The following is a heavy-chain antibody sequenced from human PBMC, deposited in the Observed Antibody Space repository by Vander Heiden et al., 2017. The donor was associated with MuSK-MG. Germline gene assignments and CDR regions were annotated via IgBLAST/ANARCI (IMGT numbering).Heavy chain of an antibody. D-gene: IGHD4-17*01. V-gene: IGHV3-74*01. Sequence: EVQLVESGGGLVQPGGSLRLSCAASGFTFSRYWMHWVRQAPGKGLVWVSRIISDGSSITYADSVRGRFTISRDNAKSTLYLQMNSLRDEDTAVYYCARGYGDQGPDYWGRGTLVTVSS. CDR1: GFTFSRYW. J-gene: IGHJ4*02. CDR2: IISDGSSI. CDR3: ARGYGDQGPDY.